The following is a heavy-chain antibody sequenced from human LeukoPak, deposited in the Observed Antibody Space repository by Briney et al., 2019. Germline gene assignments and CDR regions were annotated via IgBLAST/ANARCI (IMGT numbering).Heavy chain of an antibody. V-gene: IGHV3-49*03. J-gene: IGHJ4*02. CDR1: GFTFGDYA. Sequence: GGSLRLSCTASGFTFGDYAMSWFRQAPGKGLEWVGFIRSKAYGGTTEYAASVKGRFTISRDDSKSIAYLQMNSLRAEDTAVYFCVRERFGAYVENWGQGALVTVSS. CDR3: VRERFGAYVEN. CDR2: IRSKAYGGTT. D-gene: IGHD3-10*01.